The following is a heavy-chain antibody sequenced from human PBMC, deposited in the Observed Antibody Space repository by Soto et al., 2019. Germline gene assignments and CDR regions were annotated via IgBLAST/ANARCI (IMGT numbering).Heavy chain of an antibody. CDR3: ARDDDRDYGPAFYYFDY. V-gene: IGHV3-21*01. J-gene: IGHJ4*02. D-gene: IGHD4-17*01. CDR2: ISSSSSYI. Sequence: GGSLRLSCAASGFTFSSYSMNWVRQAPGKGLEWVSSISSSSSYIYYADSVKGRFTISRDNAKNSLYLQMNSLRAEDTAVYYCARDDDRDYGPAFYYFDYWGQGTLVTVSS. CDR1: GFTFSSYS.